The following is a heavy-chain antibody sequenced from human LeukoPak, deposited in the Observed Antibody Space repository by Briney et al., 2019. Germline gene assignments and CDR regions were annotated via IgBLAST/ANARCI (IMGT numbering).Heavy chain of an antibody. D-gene: IGHD6-6*01. V-gene: IGHV3-30*04. Sequence: GGSLRLSCTASGFTFSSYAMHWVRQAPGKGLEWVAVISYDGSNKYYADSVKGRFTISRDNSKNTLYLQMNSLRAEDTAVYYCARDWYSSSSPLCYWGQGTLVTVSS. CDR2: ISYDGSNK. J-gene: IGHJ4*02. CDR3: ARDWYSSSSPLCY. CDR1: GFTFSSYA.